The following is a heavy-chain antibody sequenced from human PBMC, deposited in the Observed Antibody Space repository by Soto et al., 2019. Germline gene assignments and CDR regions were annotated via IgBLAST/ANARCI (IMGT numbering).Heavy chain of an antibody. CDR1: GGTFSSYA. Sequence: QVQLVQSGAEVKKPGSSVKVSCKASGGTFSSYAISWVRQAPGQGLEWMGGIIPIFGTANYAQKFQGRVTITADESTSTAYMELSSLRSEDTAVYYCARAQGYCSGGSCYSSNYYYYYGMDVWGQGTTVTVSS. D-gene: IGHD2-15*01. CDR2: IIPIFGTA. CDR3: ARAQGYCSGGSCYSSNYYYYYGMDV. J-gene: IGHJ6*02. V-gene: IGHV1-69*01.